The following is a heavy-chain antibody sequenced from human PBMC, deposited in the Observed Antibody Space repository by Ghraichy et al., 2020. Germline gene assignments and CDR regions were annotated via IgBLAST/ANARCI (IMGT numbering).Heavy chain of an antibody. CDR2: ISSSSTTI. Sequence: GESLNISCAASGFIFRTYGMNWVRQAPGKGLEWVSYISSSSTTIYYADSVKGRFTISRDNAKNSLYLQMNSLRDEDTAVYYCAKDLDSSWYYFDYWGQGTLVTVSS. J-gene: IGHJ4*02. CDR1: GFIFRTYG. V-gene: IGHV3-48*02. D-gene: IGHD6-13*01. CDR3: AKDLDSSWYYFDY.